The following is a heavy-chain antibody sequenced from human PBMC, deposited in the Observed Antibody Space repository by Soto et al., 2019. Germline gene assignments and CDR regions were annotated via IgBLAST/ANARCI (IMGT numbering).Heavy chain of an antibody. CDR2: INPSGGST. CDR3: ARPPYPGCINAVCYPLDY. V-gene: IGHV1-46*01. D-gene: IGHD2-8*01. CDR1: GYTFTSYY. J-gene: IGHJ4*02. Sequence: QVQLVQSGAEVKKPGASVKISCKASGYTFTSYYMHWVRQAPGQGLEWMGIINPSGGSTTYAQKLQGRVAMTRDTSTSTVYMELNSLRSEDTAVYYCARPPYPGCINAVCYPLDYWGQGTLVTASS.